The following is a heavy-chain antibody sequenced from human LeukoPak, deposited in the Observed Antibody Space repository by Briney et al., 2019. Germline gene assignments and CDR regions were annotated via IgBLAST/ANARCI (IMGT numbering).Heavy chain of an antibody. J-gene: IGHJ4*02. Sequence: GGSLRLSCAASGFTFSSYWMSWVRQAPGKGLEWVANIKQDGSEKYYVDSVKGRFTISRDNAKNSLYLQMNSLRAEDTAVYYCARDRMGFGELSPMFDYWGQGTLVTVSS. CDR2: IKQDGSEK. CDR1: GFTFSSYW. V-gene: IGHV3-7*01. D-gene: IGHD3-10*01. CDR3: ARDRMGFGELSPMFDY.